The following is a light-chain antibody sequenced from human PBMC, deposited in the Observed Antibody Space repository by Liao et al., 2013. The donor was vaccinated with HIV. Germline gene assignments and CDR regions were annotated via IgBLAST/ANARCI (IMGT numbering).Light chain of an antibody. CDR1: KLGDKY. J-gene: IGLJ1*01. CDR3: QTWDTGTGV. Sequence: SYELTQPPSVSVSPGQTASITCSGDKLGDKYACWYQQKSGQSPVLVIFQDRKRPSGIPERFSGSNSGTTATLAISGAQALDEADYYCQTWDTGTGVFGTGTKVTV. V-gene: IGLV3-1*01. CDR2: QDR.